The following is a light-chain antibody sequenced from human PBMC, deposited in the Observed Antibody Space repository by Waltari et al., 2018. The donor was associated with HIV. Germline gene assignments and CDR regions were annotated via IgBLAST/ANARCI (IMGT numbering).Light chain of an antibody. CDR3: QSFDNSLRAWGL. J-gene: IGLJ2*01. Sequence: QSVLTQPPSASGTPGQRVTISCTGSSSNIGAGYHVHWYQQLPGAAPKLLIYLNTNRPSGVPDRFSGSKSGASASLAITGLQAEDEGDYYCQSFDNSLRAWGLFGGGTRLTVL. V-gene: IGLV1-40*01. CDR2: LNT. CDR1: SSNIGAGYH.